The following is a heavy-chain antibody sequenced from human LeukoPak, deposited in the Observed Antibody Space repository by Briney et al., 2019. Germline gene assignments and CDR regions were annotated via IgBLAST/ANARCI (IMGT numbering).Heavy chain of an antibody. Sequence: ASVKVSCKASGYTFTGYYIHWARQAPGQGLEWMGRINPNSGDTNYPQNFQGRVTMTRDTSGSTSNMELSRLRSDDTAVYYCARERRFGDLLLFDYWGLGTLVTVSS. J-gene: IGHJ4*02. D-gene: IGHD3-10*01. CDR3: ARERRFGDLLLFDY. V-gene: IGHV1-2*06. CDR2: INPNSGDT. CDR1: GYTFTGYY.